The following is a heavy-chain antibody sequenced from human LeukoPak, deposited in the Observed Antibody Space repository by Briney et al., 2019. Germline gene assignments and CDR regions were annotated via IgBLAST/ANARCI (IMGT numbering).Heavy chain of an antibody. CDR1: GGSVSSGSYY. CDR3: ARGLGAPDH. V-gene: IGHV4-61*01. D-gene: IGHD1-26*01. CDR2: IYYSGST. Sequence: SETLSLTCTVSGGSVSSGSYYWTWIRQPPGKGLEWIGYIYYSGSTNYNPSLKSRVTMSVDTSKNQFSLKLSSVTAADTAVYYCARGLGAPDHWGQGTLVTVSS. J-gene: IGHJ4*02.